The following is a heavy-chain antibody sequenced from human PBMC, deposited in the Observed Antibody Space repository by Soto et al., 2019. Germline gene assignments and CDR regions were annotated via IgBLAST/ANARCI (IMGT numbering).Heavy chain of an antibody. CDR3: ARGLSVTLFDY. D-gene: IGHD4-17*01. CDR2: IYYSGST. CDR1: GGSISSGGYY. Sequence: QVQLQESRPGLVKPSQTLSLTCTVSGGSISSGGYYWTWIRQYPGKGLEWIGYIYYSGSTFYNPSIKSRVSISVDTSKNQFSLNLSSVTAADTAVYYCARGLSVTLFDYWGQGTLVTVSS. J-gene: IGHJ4*02. V-gene: IGHV4-31*03.